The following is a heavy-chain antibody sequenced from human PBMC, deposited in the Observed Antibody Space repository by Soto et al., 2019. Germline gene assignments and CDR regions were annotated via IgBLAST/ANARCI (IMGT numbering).Heavy chain of an antibody. V-gene: IGHV4-34*01. CDR3: ARGGMVLRYFDWSPNWFDP. J-gene: IGHJ5*02. CDR2: INHSGST. CDR1: GGSFSGYY. D-gene: IGHD3-9*01. Sequence: SETLSLTCAVYGGSFSGYYWSWLRQPPGKGLEWIGEINHSGSTNYNPSLKSRVTISVDTSKNQFSLKLSSVTAADTAVYYCARGGMVLRYFDWSPNWFDPWGQGTLVTVSS.